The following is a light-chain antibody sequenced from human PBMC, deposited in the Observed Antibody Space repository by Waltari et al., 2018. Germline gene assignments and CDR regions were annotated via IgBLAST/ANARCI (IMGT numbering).Light chain of an antibody. V-gene: IGLV2-14*03. CDR2: DFY. CDR3: SSYTSISTSVV. J-gene: IGLJ2*01. CDR1: SSDVGGYDF. Sequence: QSALTQPASVSGSPGQSITISCTGTSSDVGGYDFVSWYQQYPGKAPKLVIYDFYYRPSGVSHRFSAPKSGNTASLTISCLQTEDEADYDCSSYTSISTSVVFGGGTKLTVL.